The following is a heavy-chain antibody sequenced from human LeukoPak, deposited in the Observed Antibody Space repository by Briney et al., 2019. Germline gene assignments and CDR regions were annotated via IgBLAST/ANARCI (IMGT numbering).Heavy chain of an antibody. J-gene: IGHJ4*02. CDR2: ISDSGSDI. Sequence: GSLRLSCAASGFTFSNYEMHWVRQAPGKGLEWVSYISDSGSDIYYADSVKGRFTISRDNAENSLFLQMSSLRAEDTAVYYCARGTYRHDYWGQGTLVTVSS. CDR3: ARGTYRHDY. V-gene: IGHV3-48*03. CDR1: GFTFSNYE.